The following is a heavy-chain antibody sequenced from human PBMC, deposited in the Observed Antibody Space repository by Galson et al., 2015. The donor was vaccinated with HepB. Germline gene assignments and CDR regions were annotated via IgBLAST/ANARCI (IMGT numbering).Heavy chain of an antibody. CDR3: ARDYSSQRRMYSSGWYSDY. J-gene: IGHJ4*02. V-gene: IGHV3-48*02. Sequence: SLRLSCAASGFTFSSYSMNWVRQAPGKGLEWVSYISSSSSTIYYADSVKGRFTISRDNAKNSLYLQMNSLRDEDTAVYYCARDYSSQRRMYSSGWYSDYWGQGTLVTVSS. CDR2: ISSSSSTI. CDR1: GFTFSSYS. D-gene: IGHD6-19*01.